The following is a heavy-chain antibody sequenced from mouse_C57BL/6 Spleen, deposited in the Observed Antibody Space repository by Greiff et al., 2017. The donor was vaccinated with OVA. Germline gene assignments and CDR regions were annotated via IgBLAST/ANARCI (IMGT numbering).Heavy chain of an antibody. J-gene: IGHJ4*01. Sequence: EVKLVESGGGLVQPGGSLKLSCAASGFTFSDYYMYWVRQTPEKRLEWVAYISNGGGSTYHPDTVKGRFTISRDNAKNTLYLQMSRLKSEDTAMYYCARHVGYDRAMDYWGQGTSVTVSS. CDR3: ARHVGYDRAMDY. D-gene: IGHD2-2*01. V-gene: IGHV5-12*01. CDR1: GFTFSDYY. CDR2: ISNGGGST.